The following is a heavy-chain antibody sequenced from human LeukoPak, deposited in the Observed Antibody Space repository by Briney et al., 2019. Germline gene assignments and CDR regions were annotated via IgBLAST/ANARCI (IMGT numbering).Heavy chain of an antibody. CDR2: IYYSGST. V-gene: IGHV4-39*01. D-gene: IGHD6-13*01. J-gene: IGHJ4*02. CDR1: GGSISSSSYY. CDR3: ARQGRVSGDY. Sequence: PSETLSLTCTVSGGSISSSSYYWGWIRQPPGKGLEWIGSIYYSGSTYYNPSLKSRVTISVDTSKNQFSLKLSSVTAADTAVYYCARQGRVSGDYWGQGTLVTVSS.